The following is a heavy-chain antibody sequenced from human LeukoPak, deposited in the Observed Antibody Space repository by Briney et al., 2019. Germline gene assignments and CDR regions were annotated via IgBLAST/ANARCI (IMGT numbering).Heavy chain of an antibody. CDR3: ARLDTFGTLVPAAIDY. CDR1: GFTFSSYS. J-gene: IGHJ4*02. D-gene: IGHD2-2*01. V-gene: IGHV3-21*01. Sequence: PGGSLRLSCAASGFTFSSYSMNWVRQAPGKGLEWVSSISSSSSYIYYADSVKGRFTISRDNAKNSLYLQMNSLRAEDTAVYYCARLDTFGTLVPAAIDYWGQGTLVTVSS. CDR2: ISSSSSYI.